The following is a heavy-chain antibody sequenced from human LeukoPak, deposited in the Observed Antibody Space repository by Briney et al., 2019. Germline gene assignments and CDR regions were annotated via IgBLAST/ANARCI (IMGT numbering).Heavy chain of an antibody. Sequence: GGSLRLSCAASGFTFSSYSMTWVRQAPGKGLEWVSSISSSSSYIYYADSVKGRFTISKDNAKNSLFLQMNSLRAEDTAVYYCARDKWFGETDYWGQGTLVTVSS. D-gene: IGHD3-10*01. CDR2: ISSSSSYI. CDR1: GFTFSSYS. J-gene: IGHJ4*02. CDR3: ARDKWFGETDY. V-gene: IGHV3-21*01.